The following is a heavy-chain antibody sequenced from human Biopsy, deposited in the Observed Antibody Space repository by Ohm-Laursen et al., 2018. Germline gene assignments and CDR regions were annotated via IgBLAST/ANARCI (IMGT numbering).Heavy chain of an antibody. CDR1: GFTFDDYA. J-gene: IGHJ4*02. D-gene: IGHD3-22*01. V-gene: IGHV3-9*01. Sequence: SLRLSCAASGFTFDDYAMYWVRQAPGKGLEWVSGISWNSGSKGYADSVKGRFTISRDSAKNSLYLQMNSLRTEDTALYYCVKATASYDSRGYYYDYWGQGTLVTVSS. CDR3: VKATASYDSRGYYYDY. CDR2: ISWNSGSK.